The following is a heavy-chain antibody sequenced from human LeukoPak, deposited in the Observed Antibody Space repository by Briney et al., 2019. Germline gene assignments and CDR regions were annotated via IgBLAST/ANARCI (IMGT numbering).Heavy chain of an antibody. J-gene: IGHJ4*02. CDR2: ISYDGSNK. D-gene: IGHD3-10*01. V-gene: IGHV3-30*18. CDR1: GFTFSSYG. Sequence: GGALRLSCAASGFTFSSYGMHWVRQAPGKGLEWVAVISYDGSNKYYADSVKGRFTISRDNSKNTPYLQMNSLRAEDTAVYYCAKDFEVAVLWFGSYRWVSIDHWGQGTLVTVSS. CDR3: AKDFEVAVLWFGSYRWVSIDH.